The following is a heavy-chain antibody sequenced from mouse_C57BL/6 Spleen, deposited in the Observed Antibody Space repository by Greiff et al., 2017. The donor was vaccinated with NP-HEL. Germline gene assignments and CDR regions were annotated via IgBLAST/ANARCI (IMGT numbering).Heavy chain of an antibody. CDR2: IYPRSGNT. J-gene: IGHJ3*01. CDR3: ANSNFFAY. V-gene: IGHV1-81*01. Sequence: VKLQESGAELARPGASVKLSCKASGYTFTSYGISWVKQRTGQGLEWIGEIYPRSGNTYYNEKFKGKATLTADISSSTAYMELRSLTSEDSAVYFCANSNFFAYWGQGTLVTVSA. CDR1: GYTFTSYG. D-gene: IGHD2-5*01.